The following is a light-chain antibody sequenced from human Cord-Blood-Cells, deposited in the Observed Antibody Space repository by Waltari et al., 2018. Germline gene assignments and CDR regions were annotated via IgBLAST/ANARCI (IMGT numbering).Light chain of an antibody. J-gene: IGLJ3*02. Sequence: QSALTQPASVSGSPGQSITISCTGTSSDVGGYNYVSWYQQHPGKAPKLMIYDVSKRPSVVANRFSGTKAGNTASLTISVLQAEDEADYYCSSYTSSSTLVFGGGTKLTVL. CDR2: DVS. CDR1: SSDVGGYNY. V-gene: IGLV2-14*01. CDR3: SSYTSSSTLV.